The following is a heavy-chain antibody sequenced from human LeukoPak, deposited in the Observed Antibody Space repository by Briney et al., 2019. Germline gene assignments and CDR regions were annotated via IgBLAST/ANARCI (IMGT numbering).Heavy chain of an antibody. CDR2: INSDGSST. D-gene: IGHD3-10*01. CDR3: TRGSDYYDV. Sequence: GGSLRLSCAASGFTFSNYWMHWVRQAPGKGLVRVSRINSDGSSTTYADSVKGRFTISRDNPKNTVFLQMNSLRAEDTAVYYCTRGSDYYDVWGQGTMVTVSS. CDR1: GFTFSNYW. J-gene: IGHJ3*01. V-gene: IGHV3-74*01.